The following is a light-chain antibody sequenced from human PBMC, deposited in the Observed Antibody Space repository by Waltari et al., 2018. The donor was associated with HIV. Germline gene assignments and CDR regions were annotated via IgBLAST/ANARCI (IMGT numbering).Light chain of an antibody. CDR3: QSYDTSLIGSV. CDR2: EVS. J-gene: IGLJ3*02. CDR1: SSDVGGYNY. V-gene: IGLV2-14*01. Sequence: QSALTQPASVSGSPGQSITISCTGTSSDVGGYNYVSWYQQHPGKAPKLMIYEVSNRPSGVSNRFSGSMSGNTASLTISGLQAEDEADYYCQSYDTSLIGSVFGGGTKLTVL.